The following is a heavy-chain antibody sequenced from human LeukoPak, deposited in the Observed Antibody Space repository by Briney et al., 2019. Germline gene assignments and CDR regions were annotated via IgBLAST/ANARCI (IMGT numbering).Heavy chain of an antibody. CDR2: TNPNSGNT. D-gene: IGHD6-13*01. Sequence: GASVKVSCKASGYTFTSYDINWVRQATGQGLEWMGWTNPNSGNTGYAQKFQGRVTMTRNTSISTAYMELSSLRSEDTAVYYCARTAYSSSWYGLPYYYYYGMDVWGQGTTVTVSS. J-gene: IGHJ6*02. V-gene: IGHV1-8*01. CDR3: ARTAYSSSWYGLPYYYYYGMDV. CDR1: GYTFTSYD.